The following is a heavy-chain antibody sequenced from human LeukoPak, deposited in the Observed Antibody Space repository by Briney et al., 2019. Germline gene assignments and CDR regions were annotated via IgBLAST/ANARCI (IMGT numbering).Heavy chain of an antibody. D-gene: IGHD3-10*01. CDR1: GGSISSNNW. CDR3: ATKGRKLLWFGEADY. Sequence: SETLSLTCAVSGGSISSNNWWSWVRQPPGKGLEWIGEIYHSGNSNYNPSLKSRVTVSVDKSKNQFSLKLSSVTAADTAVYYCATKGRKLLWFGEADYWGQGTLVTVSS. CDR2: IYHSGNS. V-gene: IGHV4-4*02. J-gene: IGHJ4*02.